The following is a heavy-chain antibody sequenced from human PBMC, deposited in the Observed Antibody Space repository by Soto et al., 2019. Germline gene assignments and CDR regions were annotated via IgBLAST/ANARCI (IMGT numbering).Heavy chain of an antibody. CDR3: ARSEATVLDY. D-gene: IGHD4-17*01. CDR2: IYHSGRT. J-gene: IGHJ4*02. CDR1: GGSISSGGYS. V-gene: IGHV4-30-2*01. Sequence: PSETLSLTCAVSGGSISSGGYSWSWIRQPPGKGLEWIGYIYHSGRTNYNPSLKSRVTISVDKSKNHFSLKLSSVTAADTAVYYCARSEATVLDYWGQGTLVTVSS.